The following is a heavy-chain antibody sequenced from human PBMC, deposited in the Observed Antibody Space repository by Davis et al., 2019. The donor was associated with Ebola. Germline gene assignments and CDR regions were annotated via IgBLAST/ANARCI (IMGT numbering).Heavy chain of an antibody. CDR2: ISGSGGST. J-gene: IGHJ4*02. Sequence: GESLKISCAASGFTFSSYAMSWVRQAPGKGLEWVSAISGSGGSTYYADSVKGRFTISRDNSKNTLYLQMNGLRAEDTAVYYCAKFPYRQGVIMSGFDYWGQGTLVTVSS. CDR3: AKFPYRQGVIMSGFDY. CDR1: GFTFSSYA. V-gene: IGHV3-23*01. D-gene: IGHD3-10*01.